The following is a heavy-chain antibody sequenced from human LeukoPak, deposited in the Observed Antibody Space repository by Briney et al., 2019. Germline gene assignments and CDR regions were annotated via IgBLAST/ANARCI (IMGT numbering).Heavy chain of an antibody. V-gene: IGHV4-4*02. J-gene: IGHJ4*02. Sequence: PSETLSLTCAVSGGSISDNWWSWVRQPPGKGLEWVAEIYHSGRNNYNPSLKSRLTISVDKSKNQFSLKLNSIAAADTAVYYCSREASSGYALGYWGQGTLVTVSS. CDR3: SREASSGYALGY. CDR2: IYHSGRN. D-gene: IGHD5-12*01. CDR1: GGSISDNW.